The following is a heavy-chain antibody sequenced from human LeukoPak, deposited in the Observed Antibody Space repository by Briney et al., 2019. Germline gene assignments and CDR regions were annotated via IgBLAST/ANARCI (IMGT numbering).Heavy chain of an antibody. CDR3: AREATWGQWYFDL. D-gene: IGHD6-19*01. CDR1: GFTFHDHG. V-gene: IGHV3-30*03. J-gene: IGHJ4*02. CDR2: IAADGGVK. Sequence: AGTSLRLSCAASGFTFHDHGMDWVRQAPGKGLEWVAVIAADGGVKQYADFVKGRFSLSRDNSKNTLFLEMNGLTVEDTPVYYCAREATWGQWYFDLWGQGAPVTVSS.